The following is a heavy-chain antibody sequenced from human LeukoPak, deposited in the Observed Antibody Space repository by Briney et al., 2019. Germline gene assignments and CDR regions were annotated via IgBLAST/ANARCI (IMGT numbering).Heavy chain of an antibody. CDR2: INPNSGGT. D-gene: IGHD3-10*01. Sequence: ASVRVSCKASGYTFTAYYMHWVRQAPGQGLEWMGWINPNSGGTNSSQKFQDRVTLTRDTSISTAYMELGSLRSDDTAIYYCARAYGSGSSYHPDYWGQGTLVTVSS. CDR3: ARAYGSGSSYHPDY. CDR1: GYTFTAYY. V-gene: IGHV1-2*02. J-gene: IGHJ4*02.